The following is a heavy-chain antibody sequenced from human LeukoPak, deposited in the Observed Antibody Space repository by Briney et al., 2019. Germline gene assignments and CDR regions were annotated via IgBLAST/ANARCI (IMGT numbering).Heavy chain of an antibody. CDR1: GYTFTSYG. CDR3: ARLGLHGSGTYYFFDY. D-gene: IGHD3-10*01. Sequence: ASVKVSCKASGYTFTSYGISWVRQAPGQGLEWVGRIDPNTGDTIYAQNFQGRVTVTSATSISTAYMELSRPTSDDTAVYFCARLGLHGSGTYYFFDYWGQGTLVTVSS. V-gene: IGHV1-2*06. CDR2: IDPNTGDT. J-gene: IGHJ4*02.